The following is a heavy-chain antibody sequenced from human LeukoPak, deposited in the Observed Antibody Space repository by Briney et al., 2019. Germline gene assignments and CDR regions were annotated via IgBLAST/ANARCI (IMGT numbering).Heavy chain of an antibody. CDR3: ARVGSSGWYWFDP. Sequence: GGSLRLSCAASGFTFSSYAMSWVRQAPGKGLEWDSAISGSGGSTYYADSVKGRFTISRDNSKNTLYLQMNSLRAEDTAVYYCARVGSSGWYWFDPWGQGTLVTVSS. CDR1: GFTFSSYA. CDR2: ISGSGGST. D-gene: IGHD6-19*01. J-gene: IGHJ5*02. V-gene: IGHV3-23*01.